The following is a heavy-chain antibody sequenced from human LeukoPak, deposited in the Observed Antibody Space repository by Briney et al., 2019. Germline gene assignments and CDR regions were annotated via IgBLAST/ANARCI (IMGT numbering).Heavy chain of an antibody. CDR3: ERGGGGLRWLQLDY. Sequence: ASVSVSRSSSVYTFSISSDCWARHPPGQGPEWVGYINPNSDGTNYAQKFRGSVTITNDTSIISAYMEISRLGYDDAALYYCERGGGGLRWLQLDYWGQGTLVTVSS. V-gene: IGHV1-2*02. CDR1: VYTFSISS. J-gene: IGHJ4*02. D-gene: IGHD5-24*01. CDR2: INPNSDGT.